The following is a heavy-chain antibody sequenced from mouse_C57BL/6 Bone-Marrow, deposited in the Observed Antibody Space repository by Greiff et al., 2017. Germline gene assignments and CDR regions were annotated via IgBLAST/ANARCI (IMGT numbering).Heavy chain of an antibody. Sequence: QVQLQQPGAELVKPGASVKLSCKASGYTFTSYWMNWVKQRPGQGLEWIGMIHPNSGSTNYNEKFKSKATLTVDKSSSTAYMQLSSLTSEDSAVYYCARSGVWSLFAYWGQGTLVTGSA. V-gene: IGHV1-64*01. CDR2: IHPNSGST. CDR3: ARSGVWSLFAY. J-gene: IGHJ3*01. D-gene: IGHD2-10*02. CDR1: GYTFTSYW.